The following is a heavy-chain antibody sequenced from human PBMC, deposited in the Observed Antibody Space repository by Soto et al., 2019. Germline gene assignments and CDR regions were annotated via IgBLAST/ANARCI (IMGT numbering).Heavy chain of an antibody. CDR1: GFNFRSHA. CDR2: ISGHAGAT. V-gene: IGHV3-23*01. Sequence: EVQLLESGGGLVQPGGSLRVSCAVSGFNFRSHAMSWVRQAPGKGLEWVSGISGHAGATYYTDSVKGRFTISRDNSKNTLVLQMNSLRAEDTAIYYCGKDWGTTGMGGWFDSWGQGTLVSVSS. J-gene: IGHJ5*01. D-gene: IGHD1-1*01. CDR3: GKDWGTTGMGGWFDS.